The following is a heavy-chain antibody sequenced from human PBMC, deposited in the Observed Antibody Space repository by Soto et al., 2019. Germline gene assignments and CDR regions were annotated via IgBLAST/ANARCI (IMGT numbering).Heavy chain of an antibody. CDR1: GASVSTGAYY. Sequence: SETLSLTCTVSGASVSTGAYYWGWFRHRPGRGLEWIGYVYESGYTYYKMSLKSRLTISLERSNNQFSLGLTSVTAEDTAVYYCLLALRHTAMVWPWFGPWGPGTLGTGST. D-gene: IGHD5-18*01. CDR2: VYESGYT. CDR3: LLALRHTAMVWPWFGP. V-gene: IGHV4-31*03. J-gene: IGHJ5*01.